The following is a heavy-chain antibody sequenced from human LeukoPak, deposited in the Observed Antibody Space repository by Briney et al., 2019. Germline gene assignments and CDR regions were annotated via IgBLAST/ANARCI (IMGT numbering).Heavy chain of an antibody. V-gene: IGHV4-38-2*01. CDR2: IYHSGST. CDR3: AQQSFRSPDY. CDR1: GYSISSGYY. D-gene: IGHD1-26*01. J-gene: IGHJ4*02. Sequence: PSETLSLTCAVSGYSISSGYYWGWIRQPPGKGLEWIGNIYHSGSTYYNPSLKSRVTISVDTSKNQFSLKLSSVTAADTAVYYCAQQSFRSPDYWGQGTLVTVSS.